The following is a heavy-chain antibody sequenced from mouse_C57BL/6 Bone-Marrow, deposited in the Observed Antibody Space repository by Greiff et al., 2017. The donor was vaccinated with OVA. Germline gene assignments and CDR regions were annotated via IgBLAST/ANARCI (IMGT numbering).Heavy chain of an antibody. CDR2: INPSSGYT. Sequence: QVQLQQSGAELARPGASVKMSCKASGYTFTSYTMHWVNQRPGQGLEWIGYINPSSGYTKYNQKFKDKATLTADKSSSTAYMQLSSLTSEDSAVYYCASWDEGWYFDVWGTGTTVTVSS. D-gene: IGHD4-1*01. CDR1: GYTFTSYT. J-gene: IGHJ1*03. V-gene: IGHV1-4*01. CDR3: ASWDEGWYFDV.